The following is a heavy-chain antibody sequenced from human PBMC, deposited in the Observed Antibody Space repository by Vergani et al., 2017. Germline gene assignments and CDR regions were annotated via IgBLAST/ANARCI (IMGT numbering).Heavy chain of an antibody. J-gene: IGHJ4*02. CDR1: GFTFSSYA. V-gene: IGHV3-30-3*01. CDR3: ARDSLKGIVGATNGLDY. D-gene: IGHD1-26*01. Sequence: VQLVESGGGLVKPGGSLRLSCAASGFTFSSYAMHWVRQAPSKGLEWVAVISYDGSNKYYADSVKGRFTISRDNSKNTLYLQMNSLRAEDTAVYYCARDSLKGIVGATNGLDYWGQGTLVTVSS. CDR2: ISYDGSNK.